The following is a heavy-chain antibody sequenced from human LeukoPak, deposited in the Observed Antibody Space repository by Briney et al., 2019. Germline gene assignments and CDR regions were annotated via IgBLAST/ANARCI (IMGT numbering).Heavy chain of an antibody. CDR1: GFTFSSYS. J-gene: IGHJ4*02. CDR2: ISSNGGST. V-gene: IGHV3-64*01. Sequence: GGSLRLSCAASGFTFSSYSMNWVRQAPGKGLEYVSAISSNGGSTYYANSVKGRFTISRDNSKNTLYLQMNSLRAEDTAVYYCVLPAGAQLYWGQGTLVTVSS. D-gene: IGHD2-2*01. CDR3: VLPAGAQLY.